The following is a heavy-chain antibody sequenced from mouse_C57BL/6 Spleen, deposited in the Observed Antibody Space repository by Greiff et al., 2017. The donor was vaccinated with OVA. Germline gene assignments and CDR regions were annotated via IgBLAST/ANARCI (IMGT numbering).Heavy chain of an antibody. V-gene: IGHV1-55*01. J-gene: IGHJ1*03. CDR2: IYPGSGST. CDR1: GYTFTSYW. D-gene: IGHD1-1*01. Sequence: VQLQQSGAELVKTGASVKMSCKASGYTFTSYWITWVKQRPGQGLEWIGDIYPGSGSTNYNEKFKSKATLTVDTSSSTAYMQLSSLTSEDSAVYYCASRGSSYVGYFDVWGTGTTVTVSS. CDR3: ASRGSSYVGYFDV.